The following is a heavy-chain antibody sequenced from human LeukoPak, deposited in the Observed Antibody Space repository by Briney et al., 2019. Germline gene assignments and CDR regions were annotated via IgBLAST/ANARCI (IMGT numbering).Heavy chain of an antibody. D-gene: IGHD2-8*01. CDR1: GYTFTSYG. CDR2: ISAYNGNT. CDR3: ARARPYCTNGVCYIDY. V-gene: IGHV1-18*01. J-gene: IGHJ4*02. Sequence: ASVKVSCKASGYTFTSYGISWVRQAPGQGLEWMGWISAYNGNTNYAQKLQGRVTVTTDTSTSTAYMELRSLRSDDTAVYYCARARPYCTNGVCYIDYWGQGTLVTVSS.